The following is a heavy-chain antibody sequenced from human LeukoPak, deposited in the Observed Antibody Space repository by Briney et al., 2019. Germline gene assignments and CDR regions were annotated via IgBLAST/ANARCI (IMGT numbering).Heavy chain of an antibody. CDR1: GGSISSYY. CDR3: ARTCRDGYNYLWYFDL. CDR2: IYYSGST. D-gene: IGHD5-24*01. J-gene: IGHJ2*01. Sequence: SETLSLTCTVSGGSISSYYWSWIRQPPGKGLEWIGYIYYSGSTNYNPSLKSRVTISVDTSKNQFSLKLSSVTAADTAVYYCARTCRDGYNYLWYFDLWGRGALVTVSS. V-gene: IGHV4-59*01.